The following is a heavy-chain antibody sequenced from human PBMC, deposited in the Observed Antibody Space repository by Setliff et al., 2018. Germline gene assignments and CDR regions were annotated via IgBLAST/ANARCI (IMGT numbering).Heavy chain of an antibody. CDR2: FHTGGAT. CDR1: GGSISSGGFY. CDR3: AGGSGYVWGNGGI. Sequence: SETLSLTCSVSGGSISSGGFYWSWIRQSAGRGLEWIGHFHTGGATDYNLSLKSRVTISLDSSKNQFSLRLSAVTAADAAVYYCAGGSGYVWGNGGIWGQGALVTVSS. V-gene: IGHV4-61*09. J-gene: IGHJ4*02. D-gene: IGHD3-16*01.